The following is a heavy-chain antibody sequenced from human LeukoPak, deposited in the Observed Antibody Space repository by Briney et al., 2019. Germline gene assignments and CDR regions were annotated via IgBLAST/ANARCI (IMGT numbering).Heavy chain of an antibody. CDR3: ARVPRYIVATGVTSYFDY. CDR2: ISISSSYI. CDR1: GFSFTSDS. Sequence: GGSLRLSCAPSGFSFTSDSTSWVRLAPGDWMEWVSSISISSSYIYYADSVKGRLTISRDNAKNALYLQMHSLRAEDTAVYYCARVPRYIVATGVTSYFDYWGQGTLVTVSS. V-gene: IGHV3-21*01. J-gene: IGHJ4*02. D-gene: IGHD5-12*01.